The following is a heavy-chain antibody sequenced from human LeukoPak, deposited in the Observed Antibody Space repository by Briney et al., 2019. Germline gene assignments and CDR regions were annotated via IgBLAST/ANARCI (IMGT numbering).Heavy chain of an antibody. CDR2: MNPNSGNT. D-gene: IGHD6-19*01. Sequence: ASVKVSCKASGYTFTSYDINWVRQATGQGLEWMGWMNPNSGNTGYAQKFQGRVTMTRNTSISTAYMELSSLRSDDTAVYYCARYSSGWSYNWFDPWGQGTLVTVSS. V-gene: IGHV1-8*01. CDR1: GYTFTSYD. J-gene: IGHJ5*02. CDR3: ARYSSGWSYNWFDP.